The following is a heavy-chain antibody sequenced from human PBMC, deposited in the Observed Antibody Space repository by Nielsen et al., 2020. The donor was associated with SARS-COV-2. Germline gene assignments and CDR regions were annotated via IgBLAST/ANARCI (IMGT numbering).Heavy chain of an antibody. D-gene: IGHD3-22*01. CDR2: ISSSSSTI. J-gene: IGHJ4*02. V-gene: IGHV3-48*04. CDR1: GFTFSSYS. Sequence: GESLKISCAASGFTFSSYSMNWVRQAPGKGLEWVSYISSSSSTIYYADSVKGRFTISRDNAKNSLYLQMNSLRAEDTAVYYCAREMYDYYDSSGYYYFDYWGQGTLVTVSS. CDR3: AREMYDYYDSSGYYYFDY.